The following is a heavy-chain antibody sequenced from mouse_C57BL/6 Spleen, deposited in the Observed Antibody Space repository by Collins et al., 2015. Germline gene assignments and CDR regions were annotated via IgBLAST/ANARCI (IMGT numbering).Heavy chain of an antibody. D-gene: IGHD4-1*01. Sequence: QVQLQQSGAELMKPGASVKLSCKATGYTFTGYWIEWVKQRPGHGLEWIGEILPGSGSTNYNEKFKSKATLSVDKSSSTAYMQLSSLTSEDSTVYYCARSGLGRLFDYWGQGTTLTVSS. CDR3: ARSGLGRLFDY. CDR1: GYTFTGYW. J-gene: IGHJ2*01. V-gene: IGHV1-9*01. CDR2: ILPGSGST.